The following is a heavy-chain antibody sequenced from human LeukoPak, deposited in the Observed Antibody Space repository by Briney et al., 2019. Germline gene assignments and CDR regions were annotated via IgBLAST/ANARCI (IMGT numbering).Heavy chain of an antibody. Sequence: GASVKVSCKASGYTFTSYGISWVRQAPGQGLEWMGWISAYNGNKNYAQKLQGRVTMTTYTSTSTAYMELRSLRSDDTAVYYCARGPDTIFGVVTPAHWGQGTLVTVSS. CDR2: ISAYNGNK. V-gene: IGHV1-18*01. D-gene: IGHD3-3*01. CDR3: ARGPDTIFGVVTPAH. J-gene: IGHJ4*02. CDR1: GYTFTSYG.